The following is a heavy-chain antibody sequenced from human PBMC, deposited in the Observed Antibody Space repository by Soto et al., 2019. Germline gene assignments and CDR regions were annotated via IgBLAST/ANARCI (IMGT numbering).Heavy chain of an antibody. Sequence: GGSLRLSCAASGFTFSSYSMNWVRQAPGKRLEWVSSISSSSSYIYYADSVKGRFTISRDNAKNSLYLQMNSLRAEDTAVYYCARGVILEWLLSYYYYYMDVWGKGTTVTVSS. CDR3: ARGVILEWLLSYYYYYMDV. J-gene: IGHJ6*03. CDR1: GFTFSSYS. CDR2: ISSSSSYI. V-gene: IGHV3-21*01. D-gene: IGHD3-3*01.